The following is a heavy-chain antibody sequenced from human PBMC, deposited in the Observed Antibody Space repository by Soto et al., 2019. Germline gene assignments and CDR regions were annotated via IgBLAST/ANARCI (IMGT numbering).Heavy chain of an antibody. D-gene: IGHD2-2*01. CDR1: GGTFSSYA. Sequence: SVKVSCKASGGTFSSYAISWVRQAPGQGLEWMGGIIPIFGTANYAQKFQGRVTITADESTSTAYMELSSLTSEDTAVYYCATTTNIVVVPAAAWLMDYWGQGTLVTVSS. V-gene: IGHV1-69*13. J-gene: IGHJ4*02. CDR3: ATTTNIVVVPAAAWLMDY. CDR2: IIPIFGTA.